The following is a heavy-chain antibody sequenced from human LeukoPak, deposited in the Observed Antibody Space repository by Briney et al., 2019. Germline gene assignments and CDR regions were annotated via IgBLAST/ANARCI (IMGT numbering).Heavy chain of an antibody. J-gene: IGHJ4*02. Sequence: GESLKISCKGSGYSFTTYWIAWVRQMPGKGLEWMGIIYPGDSDTRYSPSFQGQVTISADKSINTAYLQWSSLKASDTAMYYCARQPYSSSWYQDYWGQGTLVTVSS. CDR3: ARQPYSSSWYQDY. CDR2: IYPGDSDT. V-gene: IGHV5-51*01. CDR1: GYSFTTYW. D-gene: IGHD6-13*01.